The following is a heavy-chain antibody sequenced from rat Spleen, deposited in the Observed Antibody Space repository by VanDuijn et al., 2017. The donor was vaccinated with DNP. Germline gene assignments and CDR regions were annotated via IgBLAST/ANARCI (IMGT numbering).Heavy chain of an antibody. CDR2: INSAGNT. D-gene: IGHD1-1*01. V-gene: IGHV3-3*01. CDR3: ASTQCSGDVNWFAY. J-gene: IGHJ3*01. CDR1: GHSITNSYR. Sequence: EVQLQESGPGLVKPSQSLSLTCSVTGHSITNSYRWNWIRKFPGNKLEWMGYINSAGNTRYNPSLKSRISITRDTSKNQFFLQVNSVTAEDTATYYCASTQCSGDVNWFAYWGQGTLVTVSS.